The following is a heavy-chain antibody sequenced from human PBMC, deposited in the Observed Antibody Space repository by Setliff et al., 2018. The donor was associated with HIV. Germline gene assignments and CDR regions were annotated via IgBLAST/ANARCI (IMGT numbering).Heavy chain of an antibody. CDR1: GFTVSSSY. CDR2: IYSDGST. Sequence: GGSLRLSCEASGFTVSSSYMAWVRQAPGKGLDWVSTIYSDGSTYHRDSVKGRFTLSRDNSKNSLYLQMNSLRAEDMALYYCAKGAGGGTYVSDYYYMDVWGKGTTVTVSS. D-gene: IGHD1-26*01. J-gene: IGHJ6*03. V-gene: IGHV3-53*05. CDR3: AKGAGGGTYVSDYYYMDV.